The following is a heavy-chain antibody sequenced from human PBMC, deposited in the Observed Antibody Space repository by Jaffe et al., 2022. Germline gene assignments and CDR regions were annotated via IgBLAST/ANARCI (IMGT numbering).Heavy chain of an antibody. CDR2: ISDSGVDT. CDR1: GFSFNSYH. CDR3: ARSTVVSSRGYFQH. J-gene: IGHJ1*01. Sequence: EVQLLESGGGLVQPGGSLRLSCVASGFSFNSYHMNWVRQAPGKGLEWVSSISDSGVDTYYPDSVKGRFTVSRDNSKDTLYLQMNTLRAEDTAVYYCARSTVVSSRGYFQHWGQGALVTVSS. D-gene: IGHD4-4*01. V-gene: IGHV3-23*01.